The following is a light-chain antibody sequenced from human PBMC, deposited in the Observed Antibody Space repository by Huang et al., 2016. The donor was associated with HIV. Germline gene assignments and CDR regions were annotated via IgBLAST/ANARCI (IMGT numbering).Light chain of an antibody. CDR2: DAS. J-gene: IGKJ2*01. V-gene: IGKV3-11*01. CDR3: QQRTNWPT. CDR1: QNVSSY. Sequence: EVVLTQSPATLSLSPGERATLSGRASQNVSSYLAWYQKNAGQPPSLLIYDASNRATGIPARFSGSGSGTDFTLTISSLEPVDSAVYYCQQRTNWPTFGQGTKLE.